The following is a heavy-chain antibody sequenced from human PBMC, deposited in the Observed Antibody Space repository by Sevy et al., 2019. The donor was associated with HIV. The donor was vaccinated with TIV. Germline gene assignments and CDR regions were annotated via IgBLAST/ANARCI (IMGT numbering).Heavy chain of an antibody. Sequence: GGSLRLSCAASGFTFSDYYMSWIRQAPGKGLEWVSYMSSGTSYTNYADSVKGRFTISRDNAKNSLYLQMNSLRAEDTAEYYCAGDRGNYGGQYFDYWGQGTLVTVSS. V-gene: IGHV3-11*06. CDR1: GFTFSDYY. CDR3: AGDRGNYGGQYFDY. J-gene: IGHJ4*02. CDR2: MSSGTSYT. D-gene: IGHD1-7*01.